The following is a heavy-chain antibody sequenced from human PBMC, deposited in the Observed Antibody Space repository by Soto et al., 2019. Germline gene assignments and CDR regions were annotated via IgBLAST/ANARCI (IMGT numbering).Heavy chain of an antibody. J-gene: IGHJ6*02. V-gene: IGHV3-23*01. CDR2: ISSRGDRT. D-gene: IGHD5-18*01. CDR3: AKETGYSYGFQPNALDV. Sequence: GGSLRLSCAGSGFTFSRYAMNWVRQAPGKGLEWVSIISSRGDRTSYAESVKGRFTISRDDSKNTLFLHMDSLGAEDTAVYYCAKETGYSYGFQPNALDVWGQGTTVTVSS. CDR1: GFTFSRYA.